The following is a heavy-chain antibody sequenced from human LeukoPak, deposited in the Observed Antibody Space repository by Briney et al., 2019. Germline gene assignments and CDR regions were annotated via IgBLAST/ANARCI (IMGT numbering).Heavy chain of an antibody. CDR2: INPNSGGT. CDR3: ARSGGEGAAAGTPYYYYYMDV. J-gene: IGHJ6*03. V-gene: IGHV1-2*02. D-gene: IGHD6-13*01. CDR1: GYTFTCYY. Sequence: ASVKVSCKASGYTFTCYYMHWVRQAPGQGLEWMGWINPNSGGTNYAQKFRGRVTMTRDTSISTAYMELSRLRSDDTAVYYCARSGGEGAAAGTPYYYYYMDVWGKGTTVTVSS.